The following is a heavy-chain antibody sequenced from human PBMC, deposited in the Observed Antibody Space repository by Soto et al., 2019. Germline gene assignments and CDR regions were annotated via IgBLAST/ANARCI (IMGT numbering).Heavy chain of an antibody. CDR2: ISFSSTTI. CDR3: ARDNGMAGSFDP. J-gene: IGHJ5*02. Sequence: QLVESGGGLVQPGGSLRLSCAASGFAFSTYSMNWVRQAPGKGLEWVSYISFSSTTIFYADSVRGRFTISRDNAKNSQYLQMNTLRDEDTAVYYCARDNGMAGSFDPWGQGTLVTVSS. CDR1: GFAFSTYS. V-gene: IGHV3-48*02. D-gene: IGHD2-8*01.